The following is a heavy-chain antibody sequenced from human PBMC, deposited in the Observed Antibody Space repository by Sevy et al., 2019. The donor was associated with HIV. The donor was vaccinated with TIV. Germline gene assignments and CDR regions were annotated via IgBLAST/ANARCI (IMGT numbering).Heavy chain of an antibody. D-gene: IGHD1-26*01. V-gene: IGHV4-59*08. J-gene: IGHJ4*02. CDR3: AGENAWGRGYS. CDR2: IYYNGHI. Sequence: SETLSLTCTVSGGSITSLYWNWIRQPPGKGLEWIANIYYNGHINYNPSLKSRVTLSLDTSKNQSSLSLSSVTAADTAMYYCAGENAWGRGYSWGQGTLVTVSS. CDR1: GGSITSLY.